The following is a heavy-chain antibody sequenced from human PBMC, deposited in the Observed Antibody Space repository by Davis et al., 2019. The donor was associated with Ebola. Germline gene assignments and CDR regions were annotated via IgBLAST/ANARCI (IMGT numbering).Heavy chain of an antibody. Sequence: MPSETLSLTCAVSGASIRSHYWSWIRQPPGRGLEWIGYIYYTGSTDYNPSLKSRVTISVDTSKNQFSLKLSSVTAADTAVYYCARSRGDDWLFYNWFGPWGQGTLVTVSS. V-gene: IGHV4-59*08. D-gene: IGHD3-9*01. CDR2: IYYTGST. CDR3: ARSRGDDWLFYNWFGP. CDR1: GASIRSHY. J-gene: IGHJ5*02.